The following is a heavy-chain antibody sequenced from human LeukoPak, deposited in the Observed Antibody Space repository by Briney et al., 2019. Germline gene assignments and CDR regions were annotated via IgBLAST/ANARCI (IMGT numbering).Heavy chain of an antibody. V-gene: IGHV4-4*08. Sequence: SETLPLTCTVSGVSIRSYHWTWIRQPPGEGLEWIGHIYNSGSTNYNPSLRGRVTISLDTSKNQVSLKLTSVTAADTVMYYCARKDGDGWGQGTLVTVSS. CDR3: ARKDGDG. D-gene: IGHD5-24*01. CDR2: IYNSGST. CDR1: GVSIRSYH. J-gene: IGHJ4*02.